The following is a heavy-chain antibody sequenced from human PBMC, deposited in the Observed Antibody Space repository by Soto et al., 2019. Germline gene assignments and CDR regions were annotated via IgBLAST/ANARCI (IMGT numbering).Heavy chain of an antibody. Sequence: EVQVVESGGDPVKPGGSLRLSCASSGFTFSTYTMNWVRQAPGKGLERVSSINGRGNYIYYAESVKGRFTISRDNAKNSLYLQMDRLRAEDTALYYCVREDGKVGTNSAFDYWGLGALVTVSS. J-gene: IGHJ4*02. CDR2: INGRGNYI. D-gene: IGHD1-26*01. CDR3: VREDGKVGTNSAFDY. V-gene: IGHV3-21*01. CDR1: GFTFSTYT.